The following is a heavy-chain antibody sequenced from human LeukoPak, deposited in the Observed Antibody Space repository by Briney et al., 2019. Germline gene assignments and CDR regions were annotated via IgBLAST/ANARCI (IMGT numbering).Heavy chain of an antibody. J-gene: IGHJ4*02. CDR1: GGSISSSNW. V-gene: IGHV4-4*02. CDR2: IYHSGST. CDR3: ARGERNSGYDEFDY. D-gene: IGHD5-12*01. Sequence: PSETLSLTCAVSGGSISSSNWWSWVRQPPGKGLEWIGEIYHSGSTNYNPSLKSRVTISVDKSENQFSLKLSSVTAADTAVYYCARGERNSGYDEFDYWGQGTLVTVSS.